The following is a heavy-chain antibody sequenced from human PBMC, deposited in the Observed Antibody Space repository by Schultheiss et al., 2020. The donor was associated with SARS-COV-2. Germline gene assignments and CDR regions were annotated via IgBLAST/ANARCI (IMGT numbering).Heavy chain of an antibody. D-gene: IGHD5-12*01. CDR3: ASYDDY. CDR1: GFTFSSYS. J-gene: IGHJ4*02. V-gene: IGHV3-30*12. CDR2: ISYDGSNK. Sequence: GGSLRLSCAASGFTFSSYSIHWVRQAPGKGLEWVAVISYDGSNKYYADSVMGRFTISRDNSKNSLYLQMNSLRAEDTAVYYCASYDDYWGQGTLVTVSS.